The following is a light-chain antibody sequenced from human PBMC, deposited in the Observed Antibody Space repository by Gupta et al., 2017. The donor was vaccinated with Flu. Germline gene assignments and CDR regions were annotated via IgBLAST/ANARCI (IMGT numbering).Light chain of an antibody. CDR3: QSYDSSLSAWV. CDR2: ANS. Sequence: VTFSCTGNSSNIGAGYDVHWYQQLPGTAPKLLIHANSIRPSGVPDRFSGSKSDTSASLAITGLQAEDEADYYCQSYDSSLSAWVFGGGTKLTVL. V-gene: IGLV1-40*01. CDR1: SSNIGAGYD. J-gene: IGLJ3*02.